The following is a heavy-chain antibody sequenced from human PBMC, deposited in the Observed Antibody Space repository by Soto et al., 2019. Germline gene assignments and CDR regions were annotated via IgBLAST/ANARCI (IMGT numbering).Heavy chain of an antibody. Sequence: SETLSLTCTVSGGSINNYYWNWIRQPPGKGLEWIGYIFSTGSTNYNPSLKSRVTISIDTSENQFSLKLSSVTAADTAVYYCARETAGYRTFDYWGQGSLVTVSS. CDR1: GGSINNYY. CDR2: IFSTGST. V-gene: IGHV4-59*01. CDR3: ARETAGYRTFDY. D-gene: IGHD2-21*02. J-gene: IGHJ4*02.